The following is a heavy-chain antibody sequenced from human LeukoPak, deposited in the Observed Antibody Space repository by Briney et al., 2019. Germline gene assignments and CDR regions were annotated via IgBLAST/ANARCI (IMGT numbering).Heavy chain of an antibody. V-gene: IGHV4-4*07. D-gene: IGHD6-6*01. Sequence: PSETLSLTCTVSGGSISSYYWSWIRQPAGKGLEWIGRIYTSGSTNYNPSLKSRVTISVDTSKNQFSLKLSSVTAADTAVYYCRGSSGHNYYYYMDVWGKGTTVTVSS. J-gene: IGHJ6*03. CDR2: IYTSGST. CDR3: RGSSGHNYYYYMDV. CDR1: GGSISSYY.